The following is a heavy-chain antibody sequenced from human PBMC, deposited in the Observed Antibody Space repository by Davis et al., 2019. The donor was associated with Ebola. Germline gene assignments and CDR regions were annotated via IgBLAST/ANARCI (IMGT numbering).Heavy chain of an antibody. J-gene: IGHJ3*02. V-gene: IGHV3-30*01. D-gene: IGHD2-21*02. CDR3: ARRDFDGGDPDYAFDM. Sequence: FTFSKDNSRNTLYLQMNSLRAEDTAVYYCARRDFDGGDPDYAFDMWGQGTMVTVSS.